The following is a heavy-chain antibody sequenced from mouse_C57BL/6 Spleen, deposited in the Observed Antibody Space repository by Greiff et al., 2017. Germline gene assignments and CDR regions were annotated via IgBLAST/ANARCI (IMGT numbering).Heavy chain of an antibody. Sequence: EVLLVESGGGLVKPGGSLKLSCAASGFTFSSYTMSWVRQTPEKRLEWVATISGGGGNTYYPDSVKGRFTISRDNAKNTLYLQMSSLRSEDTAVDYCARLDYGSPWCFDVWGTGTTVTVSA. J-gene: IGHJ1*03. CDR1: GFTFSSYT. D-gene: IGHD1-1*01. CDR3: ARLDYGSPWCFDV. CDR2: ISGGGGNT. V-gene: IGHV5-9*01.